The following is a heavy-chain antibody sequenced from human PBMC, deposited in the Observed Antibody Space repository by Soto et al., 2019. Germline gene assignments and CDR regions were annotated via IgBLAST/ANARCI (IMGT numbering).Heavy chain of an antibody. D-gene: IGHD3-9*01. CDR3: AKLAVWYDILTGSFDY. CDR2: ISYDGSNK. CDR1: GFTFSSYG. Sequence: QVQLVESGGGVVQPGRSLRLSCAASGFTFSSYGMHWVRQAPGKGLEWVAVISYDGSNKYYADSVKGRFTISRDNSKNTRYLQMNSLRAEDTAVYYCAKLAVWYDILTGSFDYWGQGTLVTVSS. V-gene: IGHV3-30*18. J-gene: IGHJ4*02.